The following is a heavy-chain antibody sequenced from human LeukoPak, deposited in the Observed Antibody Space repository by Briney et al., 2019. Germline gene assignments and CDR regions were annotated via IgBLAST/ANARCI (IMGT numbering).Heavy chain of an antibody. CDR1: RFTLSSDW. V-gene: IGHV3-7*01. J-gene: IGHJ4*02. Sequence: PGGSLRLSCAASRFTLSSDWLTCIRPAPGRGLERVANIKQDGSEKYFVESVKGRFTISRDNAKNSQYLQMNSLRAEDTAVYYCARDTGGGYSCYDCWGRGTLVTASS. CDR3: ARDTGGGYSCYDC. D-gene: IGHD5-18*01. CDR2: IKQDGSEK.